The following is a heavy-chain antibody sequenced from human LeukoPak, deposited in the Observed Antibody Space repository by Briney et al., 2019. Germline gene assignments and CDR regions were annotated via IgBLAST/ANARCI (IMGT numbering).Heavy chain of an antibody. D-gene: IGHD2-2*02. J-gene: IGHJ4*02. V-gene: IGHV3-49*04. CDR2: IRSKAYGGTG. Sequence: PGGSLRLSCAASGFTFSSYSMNWVRQAPGKGLEWVGFIRSKAYGGTGEYAASVKGRFTISRDDSKSIAYLQMNSLKTEDTAMYYCTTYCSSTSCYTFDYWGQGTLVTVSS. CDR3: TTYCSSTSCYTFDY. CDR1: GFTFSSYS.